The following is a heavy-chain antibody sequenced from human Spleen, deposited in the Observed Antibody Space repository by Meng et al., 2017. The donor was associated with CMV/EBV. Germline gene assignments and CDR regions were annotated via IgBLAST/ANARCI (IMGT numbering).Heavy chain of an antibody. CDR2: ISSGGGSI. CDR1: GFTFSGSY. V-gene: IGHV3-11*04. Sequence: GESLKISCAASGFTFSGSYMSWIRQAPGKGLEWVSYISSGGGSIYYADSVKGRFTISRDNTKNSLYLQMDSLRAEDTAVYYCARDWRFDPWGQGTLVTVSS. CDR3: ARDWRFDP. J-gene: IGHJ5*02. D-gene: IGHD3-3*01.